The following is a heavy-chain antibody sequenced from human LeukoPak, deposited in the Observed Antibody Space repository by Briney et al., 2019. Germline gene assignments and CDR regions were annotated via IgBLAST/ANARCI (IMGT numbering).Heavy chain of an antibody. J-gene: IGHJ2*01. Sequence: GGSLRLSCAASRFTFGNYGMTWVRQAPGKGLEWVSSISGSGGSTYYADSVKGRFTISRDNSKNTLYLQMNSLRDEDTAVYYCAKGRPTTLGYCGRSICADWYFDLWGRGTLLSVSS. V-gene: IGHV3-23*01. CDR1: RFTFGNYG. CDR3: AKGRPTTLGYCGRSICADWYFDL. D-gene: IGHD2-2*01. CDR2: ISGSGGST.